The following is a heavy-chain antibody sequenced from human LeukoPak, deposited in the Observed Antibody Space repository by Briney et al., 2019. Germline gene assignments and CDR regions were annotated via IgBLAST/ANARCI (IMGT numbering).Heavy chain of an antibody. J-gene: IGHJ4*02. D-gene: IGHD6-25*01. CDR1: GGSFSGYY. Sequence: PSETLSLTCAVYGGSFSGYYWSWIRQPPGKGLEWIGEINHSGSTNYNPSLKSRVTISVDTSKNQFSLKPSSVTAADTAVYYCARERRLPDYWGQGTLVTVSS. CDR3: ARERRLPDY. CDR2: INHSGST. V-gene: IGHV4-34*01.